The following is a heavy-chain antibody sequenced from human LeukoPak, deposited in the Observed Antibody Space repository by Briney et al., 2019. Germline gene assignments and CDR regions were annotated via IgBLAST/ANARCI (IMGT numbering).Heavy chain of an antibody. Sequence: ASVKVSCKASGGTFSSYAISWVRQAPGQGLEWMGRIIPIFGIANYAQKFQGRVTITADKSTSTAYMELSSLRSEDTAVYYCTRERVQELELLRVSNYYYYGMDVWGQGTTVTVSS. J-gene: IGHJ6*02. CDR2: IIPIFGIA. D-gene: IGHD1-7*01. V-gene: IGHV1-69*10. CDR1: GGTFSSYA. CDR3: TRERVQELELLRVSNYYYYGMDV.